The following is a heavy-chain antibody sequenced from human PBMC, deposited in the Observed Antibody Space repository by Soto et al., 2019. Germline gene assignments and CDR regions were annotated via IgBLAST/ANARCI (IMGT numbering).Heavy chain of an antibody. V-gene: IGHV1-3*01. CDR2: INAGYGNT. Sequence: QVHLVQSGAEVRKPGASVKVSCKASGYTFSSYAMHWVRQAPGQRLEWMGWINAGYGNTKSSQKFQDRVTISRDTSASTAYMELTGLRSEGTAVYYCARATGDGTFDFWGQGTLVTVSS. J-gene: IGHJ4*02. CDR3: ARATGDGTFDF. CDR1: GYTFSSYA. D-gene: IGHD7-27*01.